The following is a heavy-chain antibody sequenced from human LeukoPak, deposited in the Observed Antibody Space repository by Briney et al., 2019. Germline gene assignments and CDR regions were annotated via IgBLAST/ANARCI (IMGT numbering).Heavy chain of an antibody. CDR2: ISGSGGST. V-gene: IGHV3-23*01. J-gene: IGHJ4*02. CDR1: GFTFSNYA. CDR3: ATYAPAERRLQSGYSFDN. D-gene: IGHD5-24*01. Sequence: GGSLRLSRAASGFTFSNYAMTWVRQAPGKGLEWVSAISGSGGSTYYADSVKGRFTISRDNSKNTLYLQMNSLRAEDTAVYYCATYAPAERRLQSGYSFDNWGQGTLVTVSS.